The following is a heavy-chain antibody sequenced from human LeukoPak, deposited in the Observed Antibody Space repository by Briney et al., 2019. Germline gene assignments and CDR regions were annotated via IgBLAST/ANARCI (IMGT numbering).Heavy chain of an antibody. CDR2: INHSGST. Sequence: PSETLSLTCAVYGGSFSGYYWSWIRQPPGKGLEWIGEINHSGSTNYNPSLKSRVTISVDTSKNQFSLKLSSVTAADTAVYYCARVVAAAATGWFDPWGQGTLVTVSS. D-gene: IGHD6-13*01. CDR1: GGSFSGYY. V-gene: IGHV4-34*01. CDR3: ARVVAAAATGWFDP. J-gene: IGHJ5*02.